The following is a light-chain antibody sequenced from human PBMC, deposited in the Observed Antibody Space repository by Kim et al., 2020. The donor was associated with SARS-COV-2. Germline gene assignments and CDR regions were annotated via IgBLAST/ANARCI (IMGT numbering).Light chain of an antibody. CDR1: QSVSSK. CDR2: DAA. J-gene: IGKJ5*01. V-gene: IGKV3-15*01. Sequence: PGERAALSCRASQSVSSKLAWYPQKPGQAPRLLIYDAATRASGIPARFIGSGSGTEFTLTIFRLQSEDFALNYCQQYSDWPPITVGQGTRLEIK. CDR3: QQYSDWPPIT.